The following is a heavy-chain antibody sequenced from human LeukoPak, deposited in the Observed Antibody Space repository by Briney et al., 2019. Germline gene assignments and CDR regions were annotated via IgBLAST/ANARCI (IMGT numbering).Heavy chain of an antibody. CDR1: GFTFSAYG. CDR2: ISYDGTDK. CDR3: AKVRPQQWLALDY. V-gene: IGHV3-30*18. D-gene: IGHD6-19*01. J-gene: IGHJ4*02. Sequence: GGFLRLSCAASGFTFSAYGMHWVRQAPGKGLEWVAIISYDGTDKYYADSVKGRFTISRDDSKNTLYLQINSLRAEDTAVYYCAKVRPQQWLALDYWGQGTLVTVSS.